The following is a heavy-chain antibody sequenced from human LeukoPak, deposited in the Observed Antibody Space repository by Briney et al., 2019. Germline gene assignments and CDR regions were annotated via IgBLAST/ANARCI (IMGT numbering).Heavy chain of an antibody. D-gene: IGHD6-13*01. CDR2: IYYSGST. J-gene: IGHJ4*02. V-gene: IGHV4-39*01. Sequence: SETLSLTCTVSGGSISSSSYYWGWIRQPPGKGLEWIGSIYYSGSTYYNPSLKSRVTISVDTSKNQFSLKLSSVTAADTAVYYCARSGSSWYKWVSWDLKHLFDYWGQGTLVTVSS. CDR3: ARSGSSWYKWVSWDLKHLFDY. CDR1: GGSISSSSYY.